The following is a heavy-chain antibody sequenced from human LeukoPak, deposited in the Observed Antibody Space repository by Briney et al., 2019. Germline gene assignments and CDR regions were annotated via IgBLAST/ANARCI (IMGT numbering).Heavy chain of an antibody. Sequence: PGGSLRLSCAASGFTFSSYSMNWVRQAPGKGLEWVSSISSSSSYIYYADSVKGRFTISRDNAKNSLYLQMNSLRAEDTAVYYCARRKCSSTSCYSFDYWGQGTLVTVSS. J-gene: IGHJ4*02. D-gene: IGHD2-2*01. CDR1: GFTFSSYS. CDR3: ARRKCSSTSCYSFDY. V-gene: IGHV3-21*01. CDR2: ISSSSSYI.